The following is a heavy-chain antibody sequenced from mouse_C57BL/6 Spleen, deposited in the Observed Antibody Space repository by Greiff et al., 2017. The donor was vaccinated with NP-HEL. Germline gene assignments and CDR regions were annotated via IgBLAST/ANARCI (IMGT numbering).Heavy chain of an antibody. V-gene: IGHV14-2*01. CDR2: IDPEDGDT. J-gene: IGHJ3*01. CDR1: GFNIKDYY. CDR3: APYYGNRAWFAY. D-gene: IGHD2-10*01. Sequence: EVNVVESGAELVKPGASVKLSCTASGFNIKDYYMHWVKQRTEQGLEWIGRIDPEDGDTKYAPKFQGKATITADTSSNTAYLQLSSLTSEDTAVYYCAPYYGNRAWFAYWGQGTLVTVSA.